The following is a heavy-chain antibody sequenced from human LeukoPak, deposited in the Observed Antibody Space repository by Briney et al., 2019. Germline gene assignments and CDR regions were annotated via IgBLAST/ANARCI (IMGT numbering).Heavy chain of an antibody. CDR1: GDSVSSNSAA. J-gene: IGHJ6*02. CDR2: TYYRSKGYN. D-gene: IGHD3-10*01. CDR3: ARDQVGLRSSGSYKYYYGMDV. Sequence: SQTLSLTCAISGDSVSSNSAAWNWIRQSPSRGLEWLGRTYYRSKGYNDYAVSVKSRITINPDTSKNQFSLQLNSVTPEDTAVYYCARDQVGLRSSGSYKYYYGMDVWGQGTTVAVSS. V-gene: IGHV6-1*01.